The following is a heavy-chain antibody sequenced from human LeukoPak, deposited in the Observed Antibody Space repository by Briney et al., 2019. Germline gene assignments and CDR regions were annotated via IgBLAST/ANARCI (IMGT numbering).Heavy chain of an antibody. CDR3: ARGRYGSGSYYRPLFDY. V-gene: IGHV4-34*01. Sequence: SETLSLTCAVYGGSFSGYYWSWLRQPPGKGLEWIGEINHSGSTNYNPSLKSRVTISVDTSKNQFSLKLSSVTAADTAVYYCARGRYGSGSYYRPLFDYWGQGTLVTVSS. CDR2: INHSGST. J-gene: IGHJ4*02. D-gene: IGHD3-10*01. CDR1: GGSFSGYY.